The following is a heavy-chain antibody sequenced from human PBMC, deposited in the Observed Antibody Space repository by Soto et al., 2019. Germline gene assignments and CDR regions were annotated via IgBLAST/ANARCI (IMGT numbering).Heavy chain of an antibody. CDR3: SRDSFQGSDAGDT. V-gene: IGHV3-9*01. Sequence: SLQISCAASGFTFDDYAMHWVRQAPGKGLEWVSGISWNSGSIGYADSVKGRFTISRDNAKNSLYLQMNRLRAEDTAVYYCSRDSFQGSDAGDTWGKGTMV. J-gene: IGHJ3*02. CDR2: ISWNSGSI. D-gene: IGHD2-21*01. CDR1: GFTFDDYA.